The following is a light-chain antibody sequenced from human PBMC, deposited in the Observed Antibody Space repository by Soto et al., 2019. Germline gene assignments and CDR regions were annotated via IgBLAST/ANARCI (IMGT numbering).Light chain of an antibody. CDR3: QQYGSSPHT. Sequence: EIVLTQSPGTLSLSPGERATLSCRASQSVSSSYLAWYQHKPGQAPRLLIYGASSRATGLPDRFSGSGSGTDFTLTISRLEPEDFAVYYWQQYGSSPHTFGQGTKLEIK. V-gene: IGKV3-20*01. CDR1: QSVSSSY. CDR2: GAS. J-gene: IGKJ2*01.